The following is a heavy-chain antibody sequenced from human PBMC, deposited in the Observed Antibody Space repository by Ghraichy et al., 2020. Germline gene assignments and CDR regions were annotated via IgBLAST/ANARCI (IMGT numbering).Heavy chain of an antibody. J-gene: IGHJ5*01. V-gene: IGHV4-30-2*01. D-gene: IGHD5-12*01. CDR2: IYESGST. CDR1: GDSISSGSISRGGSS. CDR3: AREAGGYDTDWFDP. Sequence: SETLSPTCAVSGDSISSGSISRGGSSWSWIRQPPGKGLEWIGYIYESGSTFYNPSLKSRVSFSLDRSKNQFSLSLTSVTAADTAVYYCAREAGGYDTDWFDPWGQGILVTVSS.